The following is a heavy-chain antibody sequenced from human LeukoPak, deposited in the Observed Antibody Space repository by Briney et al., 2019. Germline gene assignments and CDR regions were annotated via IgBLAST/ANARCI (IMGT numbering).Heavy chain of an antibody. Sequence: GGSLRLSCVASGFTFSGYWMSWVRQAPGKGLEWVANINQDGRENYYLDSVKGRFTIYRDNAKNSLYLLMNGLRAADTAVYYCARHYSDYPFDLWGQGTLVPVSS. J-gene: IGHJ4*02. D-gene: IGHD4-11*01. CDR3: ARHYSDYPFDL. CDR1: GFTFSGYW. CDR2: INQDGREN. V-gene: IGHV3-7*01.